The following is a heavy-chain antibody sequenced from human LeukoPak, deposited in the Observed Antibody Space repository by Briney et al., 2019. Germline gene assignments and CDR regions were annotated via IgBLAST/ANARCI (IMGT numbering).Heavy chain of an antibody. J-gene: IGHJ6*02. CDR2: IIPIFGTA. Sequence: SVKVSCKASGGTFSSYAISWVRQAPGQGLEWMGGIIPIFGTANYAQKFQGRVTITADESTSAAYMELSSLRSEDTAVYYCARSSCYSVVCYYYGMDVWGQGTTVTVSS. CDR3: ARSSCYSVVCYYYGMDV. V-gene: IGHV1-69*13. CDR1: GGTFSSYA. D-gene: IGHD2-15*01.